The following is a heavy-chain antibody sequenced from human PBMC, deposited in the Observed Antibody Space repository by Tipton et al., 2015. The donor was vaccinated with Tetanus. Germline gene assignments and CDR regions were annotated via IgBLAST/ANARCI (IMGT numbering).Heavy chain of an antibody. Sequence: SLRLSCVGSGFTFSDYSINWVRQAPGRGLEWVTFISGSGGHIYYADSVKGRFTVSRDNAKNSVYLQMRSLRDDDTAIYYCARDRLSYIASAGYGMDVWGQGTPVTASS. D-gene: IGHD6-13*01. CDR2: ISGSGGHI. J-gene: IGHJ6*02. V-gene: IGHV3-48*02. CDR1: GFTFSDYS. CDR3: ARDRLSYIASAGYGMDV.